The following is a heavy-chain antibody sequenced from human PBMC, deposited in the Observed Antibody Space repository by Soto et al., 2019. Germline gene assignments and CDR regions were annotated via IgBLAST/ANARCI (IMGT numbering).Heavy chain of an antibody. J-gene: IGHJ6*02. CDR2: IIPIFGTA. CDR3: ASGQPQDYCSGGSCYSLAYYYYVMDV. CDR1: GGTFSSYA. D-gene: IGHD2-15*01. Sequence: QVQMVQSGAEVKKPGASVKVSCKASGGTFSSYAISWVRQAPGQGLEWMGGIIPIFGTANYAQKFHGRVTITADESTGTAYRELSSLRSEDTAVYYCASGQPQDYCSGGSCYSLAYYYYVMDVWCQGTTVTVSS. V-gene: IGHV1-69*01.